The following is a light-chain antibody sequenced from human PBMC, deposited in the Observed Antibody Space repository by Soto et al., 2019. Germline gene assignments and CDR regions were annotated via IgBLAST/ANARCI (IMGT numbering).Light chain of an antibody. J-gene: IGLJ3*02. CDR2: EAS. CDR1: SSDVGGFNY. Sequence: QSALTQPASVSGSPGQSITISCTGTSSDVGGFNYVSWYQHYPGEGPKFIIYEASNRPSGVSNRFSGSKSGYTASLTISGLQAEDEADYYCSSYTSSSTPWVFGGGTKLTVL. CDR3: SSYTSSSTPWV. V-gene: IGLV2-14*01.